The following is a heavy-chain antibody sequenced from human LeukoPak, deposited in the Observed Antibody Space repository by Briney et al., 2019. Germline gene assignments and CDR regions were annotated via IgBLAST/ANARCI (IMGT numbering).Heavy chain of an antibody. D-gene: IGHD6-13*01. Sequence: GEPLKFSCKGSGSSFTSYWFAGVRKIPGKGLEWMGIFYPGDSDNRYSPSFQVKVTISADKSISTAYLQWSSLKASDTAMYYCAGHGAAAGTFDYWGQGTLVTVSS. CDR2: FYPGDSDN. CDR3: AGHGAAAGTFDY. J-gene: IGHJ4*02. V-gene: IGHV5-51*01. CDR1: GSSFTSYW.